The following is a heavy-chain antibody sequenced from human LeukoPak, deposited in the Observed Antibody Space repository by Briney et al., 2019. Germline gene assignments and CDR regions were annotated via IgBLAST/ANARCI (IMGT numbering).Heavy chain of an antibody. Sequence: GGSLRLSCAASGFTFNSYAMSWVRQAPGKGLEWVSVISGSGGSIYYADSVKGRFTISRDNSRNTLFLQMKSLRAEDTAVYYCAKSPTIFGVPDYWGQGTLVTVSS. CDR2: ISGSGGSI. J-gene: IGHJ4*02. V-gene: IGHV3-23*01. CDR3: AKSPTIFGVPDY. D-gene: IGHD3-3*01. CDR1: GFTFNSYA.